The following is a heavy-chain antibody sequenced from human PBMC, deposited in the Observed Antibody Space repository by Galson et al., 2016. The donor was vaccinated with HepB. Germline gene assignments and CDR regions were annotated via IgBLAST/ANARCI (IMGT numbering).Heavy chain of an antibody. V-gene: IGHV1-2*02. Sequence: SVKVSCKASGYTFTDYYMHWVRQAPGQGLEWMGWINPNSGGTNYAQKFQGRVTMTRATSISTAYMELCRLRSDDTAVYYCTNDVGMTTVTNLREDYYGMDVWGQGTTVTVSS. J-gene: IGHJ6*02. CDR1: GYTFTDYY. D-gene: IGHD4-17*01. CDR2: INPNSGGT. CDR3: TNDVGMTTVTNLREDYYGMDV.